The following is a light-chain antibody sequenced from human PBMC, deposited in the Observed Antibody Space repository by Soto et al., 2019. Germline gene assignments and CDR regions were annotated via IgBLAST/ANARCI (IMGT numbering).Light chain of an antibody. Sequence: EIVMAQAPGSLSVSPGERATLSWRASQSVSIKLAWYQQKPGQAPRLLIYDTSTRATGIPARFSGSGSGTEFTLTISSLQSEDFAVYYCQQHNNWPPITFGQGTRLEIK. J-gene: IGKJ5*01. V-gene: IGKV3-15*01. CDR1: QSVSIK. CDR2: DTS. CDR3: QQHNNWPPIT.